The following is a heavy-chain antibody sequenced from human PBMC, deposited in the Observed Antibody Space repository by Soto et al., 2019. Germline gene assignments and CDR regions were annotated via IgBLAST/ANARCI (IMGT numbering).Heavy chain of an antibody. CDR1: GGTFSSYA. V-gene: IGHV1-69*13. J-gene: IGHJ6*02. CDR3: ARDPLNDYGDPKGGMDV. CDR2: IIPIFGTA. D-gene: IGHD4-17*01. Sequence: GASVKVSCKASGGTFSSYAISCVRQAPGQGLEWMGGIIPIFGTANYAQKFQGRVTITADESTSTAYMELSSLRSEDTAVYYCARDPLNDYGDPKGGMDVWGQGTTVTVSS.